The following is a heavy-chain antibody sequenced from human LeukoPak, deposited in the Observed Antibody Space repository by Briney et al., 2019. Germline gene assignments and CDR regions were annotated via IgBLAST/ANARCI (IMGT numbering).Heavy chain of an antibody. CDR2: ISYDGSNK. J-gene: IGHJ4*02. Sequence: GGSLRLSCAASGFTFSSYAMHWVRQAPGKGLEWVAVISYDGSNKYYADSVKGRFTISRDNAKNSLYLQMNSLRAEDTALYYCAKGKGTMVRGATDYWGQGTLVTVSS. CDR3: AKGKGTMVRGATDY. CDR1: GFTFSSYA. V-gene: IGHV3-30-3*01. D-gene: IGHD3-10*01.